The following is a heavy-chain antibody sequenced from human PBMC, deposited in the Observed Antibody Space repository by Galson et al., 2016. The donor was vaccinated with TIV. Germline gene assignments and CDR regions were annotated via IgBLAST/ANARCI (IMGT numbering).Heavy chain of an antibody. CDR3: ATYYVGMGGEGY. D-gene: IGHD3-10*02. J-gene: IGHJ4*02. Sequence: ATLSLTCTVSGASIMSSYYYWGWIRQPPGKGLEWIGSIYYSGSTYYKPSLKSRAAISVDTSKNQFSLKLTSVPAADTAVYFCATYYVGMGGEGYWGQGTLVTVSS. V-gene: IGHV4-39*07. CDR1: GASIMSSYYY. CDR2: IYYSGST.